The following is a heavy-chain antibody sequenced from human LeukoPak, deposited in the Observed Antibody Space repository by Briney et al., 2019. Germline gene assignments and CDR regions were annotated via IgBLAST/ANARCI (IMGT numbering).Heavy chain of an antibody. J-gene: IGHJ4*02. CDR2: IYHSGST. D-gene: IGHD1-26*01. Sequence: SETLSLTCTVSGGSISSGGYYWSWVRQPPGKGLEWIGYIYHSGSTYYNPSLKSRVTISVDRSKNQFSLKLSSVTAADTAVYYCARDMRFYGSMYYFDYWGQGTLVTVSS. CDR1: GGSISSGGYY. V-gene: IGHV4-30-2*01. CDR3: ARDMRFYGSMYYFDY.